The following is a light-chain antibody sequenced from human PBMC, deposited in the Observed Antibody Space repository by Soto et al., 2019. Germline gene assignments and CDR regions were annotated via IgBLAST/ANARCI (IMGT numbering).Light chain of an antibody. Sequence: DVRMTQSPSSLSTFVGDRVSITCRASQTISSCLNWYQQKVGKAPKLLIYAGSTLQSGVPPRFSGAVSGTEFPLTISNVQPEDSATYYCQQSYGTPPSFGQGTKLEIK. CDR3: QQSYGTPPS. CDR1: QTISSC. CDR2: AGS. V-gene: IGKV1-39*01. J-gene: IGKJ2*03.